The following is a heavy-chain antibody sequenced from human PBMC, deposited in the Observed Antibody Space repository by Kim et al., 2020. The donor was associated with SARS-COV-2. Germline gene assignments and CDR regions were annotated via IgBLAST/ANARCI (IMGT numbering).Heavy chain of an antibody. Sequence: GGSLRLSCAASGFTFDEYAIHWVRQAPGKGLEWISLISRDGYSTSYADSVKGRFTISRDNSRNSLYLKMNSLTTEDTALYYCITSNSGHVYWGQGTLVTVSS. D-gene: IGHD6-19*01. CDR2: ISRDGYST. V-gene: IGHV3-43*02. CDR3: ITSNSGHVY. J-gene: IGHJ4*02. CDR1: GFTFDEYA.